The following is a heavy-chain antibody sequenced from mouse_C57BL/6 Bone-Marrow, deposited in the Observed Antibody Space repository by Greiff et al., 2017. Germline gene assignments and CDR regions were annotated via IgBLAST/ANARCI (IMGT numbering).Heavy chain of an antibody. CDR1: GYTFTSYT. CDR2: INPSSGYT. V-gene: IGHV1-4*01. D-gene: IGHD2-4*01. J-gene: IGHJ2*01. Sequence: VQLQQSGAELARPGASVKMSCKASGYTFTSYTMHWVKQRPGQGLEWIGYINPSSGYTKYNQKFKDKATLTADKSSSTAYMQLSSLTSEDSAVYYCARGDYDGFDYWGQGTTLTVSS. CDR3: ARGDYDGFDY.